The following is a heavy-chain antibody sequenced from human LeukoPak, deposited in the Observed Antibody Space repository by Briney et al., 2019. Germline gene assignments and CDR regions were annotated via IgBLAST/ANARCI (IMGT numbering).Heavy chain of an antibody. V-gene: IGHV4-38-2*02. D-gene: IGHD4-11*01. CDR2: IYHSGST. CDR1: GYSIRSGYY. J-gene: IGHJ4*02. Sequence: SETLSLTCTVSGYSIRSGYYWGWIRQPPGKGLEWIGSIYHSGSTYYNPSLKSRATIAVDTSKNQFSLKLSSVTAADTAVYYCARCTVPTGAFDYWGQGTLVTVS. CDR3: ARCTVPTGAFDY.